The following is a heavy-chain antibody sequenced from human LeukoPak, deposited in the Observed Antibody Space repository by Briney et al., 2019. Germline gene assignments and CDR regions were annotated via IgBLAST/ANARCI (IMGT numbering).Heavy chain of an antibody. J-gene: IGHJ4*02. CDR3: AKDVALRAAAYYFDY. CDR1: GFASSSYG. V-gene: IGHV3-30*18. Sequence: GGSLRLSCAASGFASSSYGMHWVRQAPGKGLEWVAVISYNGGDKKYADSVKGRFTISRDNSKNTVYLEMNSLRAEDTAVYYCAKDVALRAAAYYFDYWGQGTLVTVSS. D-gene: IGHD2-21*01. CDR2: ISYNGGDK.